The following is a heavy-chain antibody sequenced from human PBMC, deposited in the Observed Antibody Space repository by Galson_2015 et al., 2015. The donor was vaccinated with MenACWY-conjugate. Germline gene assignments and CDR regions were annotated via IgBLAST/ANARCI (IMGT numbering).Heavy chain of an antibody. CDR3: AKRGAITASIWKDAFDI. D-gene: IGHD1-26*01. CDR2: IWYDGSNK. V-gene: IGHV3-33*06. J-gene: IGHJ3*02. Sequence: SLRLSCAASGFTFNSHGMHWVRQAPGTGLEWVAVIWYDGSNKYYADSVKGRFTISRDNSKNTVYLQMDSLRAEDTAMYYCAKRGAITASIWKDAFDIRGQGTMVTVSS. CDR1: GFTFNSHG.